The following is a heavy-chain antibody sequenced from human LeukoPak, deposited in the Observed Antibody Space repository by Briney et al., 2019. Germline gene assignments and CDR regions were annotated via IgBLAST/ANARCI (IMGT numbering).Heavy chain of an antibody. CDR2: IRSSSSSI. CDR3: ARPTDNTYYDILTGYYHAEYFQH. J-gene: IGHJ1*01. D-gene: IGHD3-9*01. Sequence: GGSLRLSCAASGFTFSNYSMNWVRQAPGKGLEWVSYIRSSSSSIYYADSVKGRFTISRDNAKNSLYLQMNSLRDEDTAVYYCARPTDNTYYDILTGYYHAEYFQHWGQGTLVTVSS. V-gene: IGHV3-48*02. CDR1: GFTFSNYS.